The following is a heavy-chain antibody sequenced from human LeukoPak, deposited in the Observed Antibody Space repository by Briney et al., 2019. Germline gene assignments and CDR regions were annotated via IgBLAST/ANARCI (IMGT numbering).Heavy chain of an antibody. J-gene: IGHJ4*02. CDR3: AKDPYSSPYYGPGY. CDR2: IGSSSSPI. Sequence: GGSLRLSCEASGLTFTTYSMNWVRQAPGKGLEWVSSIGSSSSPIYYADSVKGRFTISRDSAKNSLSLQMNSLRADDTAVYYCAKDPYSSPYYGPGYLGQGTLVTVSS. D-gene: IGHD6-19*01. CDR1: GLTFTTYS. V-gene: IGHV3-21*04.